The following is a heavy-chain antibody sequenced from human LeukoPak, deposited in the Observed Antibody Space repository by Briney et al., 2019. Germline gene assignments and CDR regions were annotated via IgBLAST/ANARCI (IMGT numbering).Heavy chain of an antibody. CDR2: INAGNGNT. D-gene: IGHD3-16*01. Sequence: ASVKVSCKASGYTFTSYAMHWVRQAPGQRLEWMGWINAGNGNTKYSQKFQGRVTITRDTSASTAYMELSSVRSEDTAVYYCASKPLGDYVWGSYDYWGQGTLVTVSS. V-gene: IGHV1-3*01. J-gene: IGHJ4*02. CDR3: ASKPLGDYVWGSYDY. CDR1: GYTFTSYA.